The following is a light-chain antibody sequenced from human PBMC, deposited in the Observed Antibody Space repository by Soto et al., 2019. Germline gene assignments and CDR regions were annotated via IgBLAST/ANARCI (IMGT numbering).Light chain of an antibody. J-gene: IGKJ5*01. V-gene: IGKV1D-13*01. Sequence: AIQLTQSPSSLSASVGDRVTITCRASQGVSSSLAWYQQKPGTAPKLLIYDASDLETGVPSTFSGSGSGTDFTITISSLQHEDFAAYYCQQFNNYPLTFGQGTRLEIK. CDR3: QQFNNYPLT. CDR1: QGVSSS. CDR2: DAS.